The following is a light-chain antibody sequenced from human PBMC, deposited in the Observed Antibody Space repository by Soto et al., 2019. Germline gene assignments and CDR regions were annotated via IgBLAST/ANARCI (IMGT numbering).Light chain of an antibody. CDR2: GAS. CDR1: QSVSSY. Sequence: EIVMTQSPATLSLSPGERATLSFMASQSVSSYLAWYQHKPGQAPRLLIYGASTRATGIPARFSGSGSGTEFTLTITSLQSEDFAVYYCQQYNNWPFITFGQGTRLEIK. CDR3: QQYNNWPFIT. J-gene: IGKJ5*01. V-gene: IGKV3-15*01.